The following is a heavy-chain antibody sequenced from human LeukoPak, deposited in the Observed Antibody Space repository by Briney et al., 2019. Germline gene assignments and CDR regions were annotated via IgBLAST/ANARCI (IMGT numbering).Heavy chain of an antibody. CDR2: IKQDGSEK. CDR1: GFTFSSYW. D-gene: IGHD3-3*01. CDR3: ARDNDFWSGFDGYDI. J-gene: IGHJ3*02. V-gene: IGHV3-7*01. Sequence: GGSLRLSCAASGFTFSSYWMSWVRQAPGKGLEWVANIKQDGSEKYYVDSVKGRFTISRDNAKNSLYLQMNSLRAEDTAVYYCARDNDFWSGFDGYDIWSQGTMVTVSS.